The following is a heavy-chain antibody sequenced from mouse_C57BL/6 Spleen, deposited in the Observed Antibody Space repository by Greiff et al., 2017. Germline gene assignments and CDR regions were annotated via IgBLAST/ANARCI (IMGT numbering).Heavy chain of an antibody. V-gene: IGHV1-64*01. CDR3: ARNNGSRDFYFDC. CDR1: GYTFTSYW. D-gene: IGHD1-1*01. CDR2: IHPNSGST. Sequence: QVQLQQPGAELVKPGASVMLSCKASGYTFTSYWMHWVKQRPGQGLEWIGMIHPNSGSTNYNEKFKSKATLTVDKSSSTAYMQLSSLTSEDSAVYYWARNNGSRDFYFDCWGQGTTHTVSS. J-gene: IGHJ2*01.